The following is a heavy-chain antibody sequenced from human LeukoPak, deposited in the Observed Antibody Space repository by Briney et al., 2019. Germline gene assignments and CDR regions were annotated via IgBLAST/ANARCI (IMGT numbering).Heavy chain of an antibody. Sequence: PSETLSLTCTVSGGSISSYYWSWLRQPAGKGLKWIGRIYSSGSTNYNPSLKSRVTMSVDTSKNQFSLKLSSVTAADTAVYYCARGQYHLLYWYFDLWGRGTLVTVSS. CDR3: ARGQYHLLYWYFDL. D-gene: IGHD2-2*01. J-gene: IGHJ2*01. V-gene: IGHV4-4*07. CDR2: IYSSGST. CDR1: GGSISSYY.